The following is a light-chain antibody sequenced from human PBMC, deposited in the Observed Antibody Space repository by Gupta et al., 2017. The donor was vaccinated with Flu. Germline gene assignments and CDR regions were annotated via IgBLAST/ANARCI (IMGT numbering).Light chain of an antibody. CDR3: QHRDNWPIT. V-gene: IGKV3-11*01. J-gene: IGKJ4*01. CDR2: DAS. Sequence: EVVLTQSPATLSLSPGERATLSCRASQSVKGALAWYQQKPGQAPRLLVYDASNRVAGIPVKFSGSGSGTDFTLTISNLEPEDFAVYYCQHRDNWPITFGRGTKVEIK. CDR1: QSVKGA.